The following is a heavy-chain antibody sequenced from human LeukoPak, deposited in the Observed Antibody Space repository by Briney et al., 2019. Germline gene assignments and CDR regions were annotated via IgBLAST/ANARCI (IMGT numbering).Heavy chain of an antibody. D-gene: IGHD6-19*01. J-gene: IGHJ4*02. Sequence: ASVKVSCKASGGTFSSYAISWVRQAPGQGLEWMGGIIPIFGTANYAQKFQGRVTITTDESTSTAYMELSSLRSEDTAVYYCARGPIRTYRSGHHFDYWGQGTLVTVSS. CDR3: ARGPIRTYRSGHHFDY. CDR2: IIPIFGTA. V-gene: IGHV1-69*05. CDR1: GGTFSSYA.